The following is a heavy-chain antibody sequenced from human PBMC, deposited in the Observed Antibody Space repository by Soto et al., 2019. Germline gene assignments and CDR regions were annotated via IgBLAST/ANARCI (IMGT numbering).Heavy chain of an antibody. CDR2: ISPATTYT. D-gene: IGHD5-18*01. Sequence: GSLRLSCAASGFSFSGYYMTWIRQAPGKGLEWISLISPATTYTKYADSVKGRFTISRDNAKNSLYLQMNSLRAEDTAVYYCAKGGQLWTNYYYYGMDVWGQGTTVTVSS. V-gene: IGHV3-11*06. J-gene: IGHJ6*02. CDR3: AKGGQLWTNYYYYGMDV. CDR1: GFSFSGYY.